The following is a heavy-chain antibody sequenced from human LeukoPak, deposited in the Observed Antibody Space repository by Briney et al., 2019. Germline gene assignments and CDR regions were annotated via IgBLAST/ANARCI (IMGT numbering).Heavy chain of an antibody. CDR1: GGSISNYY. J-gene: IGHJ4*02. CDR3: AGHSIVATSHFDF. Sequence: SETLSLTCSVSGGSISNYYWSWIRQPPGKQPAWIGYIYSSGSTNYNPSLKSRVTISVDTSKNQFSLRLTSVTAADTAVYYCAGHSIVATSHFDFCGQGTLVTVSS. V-gene: IGHV4-59*08. CDR2: IYSSGST. D-gene: IGHD5-12*01.